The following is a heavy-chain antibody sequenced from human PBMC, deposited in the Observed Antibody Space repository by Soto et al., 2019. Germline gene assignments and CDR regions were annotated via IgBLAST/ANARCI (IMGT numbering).Heavy chain of an antibody. CDR3: ARVRRDILTGYYSVLDS. Sequence: EVQLVESGGGLVQPGGSLRLSCAASGFTFSDHYLDWVRQAPGKGLEWVGRIRNKPSSYTSEYAASVKGRFTISRDDSKNSLYLQLNSLKTDDTAVYYCARVRRDILTGYYSVLDSWGQGTLVTVSS. J-gene: IGHJ4*02. CDR1: GFTFSDHY. V-gene: IGHV3-72*01. CDR2: IRNKPSSYTS. D-gene: IGHD3-9*01.